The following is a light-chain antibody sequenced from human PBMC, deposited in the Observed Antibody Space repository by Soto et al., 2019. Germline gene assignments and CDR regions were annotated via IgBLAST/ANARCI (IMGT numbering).Light chain of an antibody. CDR2: EAS. J-gene: IGKJ1*01. CDR1: QSVSTN. Sequence: DIVMTQSPATLSVSPGERATLSCRASQSVSTNLAWHQQKPGQAPRLLMYEASTRATGIPARFSGGGSGTDFTLTISSLEPEDFAVYYCQQRSDWPWTFGQGTKVDIK. CDR3: QQRSDWPWT. V-gene: IGKV3-11*01.